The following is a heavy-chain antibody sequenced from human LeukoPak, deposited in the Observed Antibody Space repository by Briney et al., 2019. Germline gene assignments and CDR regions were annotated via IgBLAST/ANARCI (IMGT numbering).Heavy chain of an antibody. CDR1: GGSISSSSYY. CDR2: IYYSGST. V-gene: IGHV4-39*07. J-gene: IGHJ6*03. Sequence: SETLSLTCTVSGGSISSSSYYWGWIRQPSGKGLEWIGSIYYSGSTYYNPSLKSRVTISVDTSKNQFSLKLSSVTAADTAVYYCARDVIYYERADYMDVWGKGTTVTVSS. D-gene: IGHD3-22*01. CDR3: ARDVIYYERADYMDV.